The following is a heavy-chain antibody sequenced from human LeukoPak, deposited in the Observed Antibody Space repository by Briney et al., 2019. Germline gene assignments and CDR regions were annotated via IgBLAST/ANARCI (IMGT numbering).Heavy chain of an antibody. CDR3: ARGDTRYFDY. CDR1: GGSFSGYY. J-gene: IGHJ4*02. Sequence: PSETLSLTCAVYGGSFSGYYWSWIRQPPGKGLEWIGEINHSGSTNYNPSLKSRVTISVDTSKNQFSLKLSSVTAADTAVYYCARGDTRYFDYWGQGTLVTVSS. V-gene: IGHV4-34*01. CDR2: INHSGST.